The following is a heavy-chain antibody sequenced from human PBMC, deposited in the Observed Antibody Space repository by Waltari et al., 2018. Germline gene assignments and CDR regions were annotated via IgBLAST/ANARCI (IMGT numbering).Heavy chain of an antibody. CDR1: GFTFSGCG. J-gene: IGHJ6*02. CDR2: VWDDESQK. V-gene: IGHV3-33*01. CDR3: ARENNVGSSPADV. Sequence: QVQLVESGGGVVQPGRSLRRSCAASGFTFSGCGMHWVRQAPGKGLEWVAVVWDDESQKYYADSLKGRFTISRDNSKNTLYLQMNSLRAEDTAVYYCARENNVGSSPADVWGQGTTVTVSS. D-gene: IGHD1-20*01.